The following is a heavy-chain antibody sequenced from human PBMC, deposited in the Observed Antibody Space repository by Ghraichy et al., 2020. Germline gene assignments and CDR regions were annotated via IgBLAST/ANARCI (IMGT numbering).Heavy chain of an antibody. CDR3: ASGIGRILTGDYYYGMDV. J-gene: IGHJ6*02. D-gene: IGHD3-9*01. V-gene: IGHV3-21*01. CDR2: ISSSSSYI. Sequence: GGSLRLSCAASGFTFSSYSMNWVRQAPGKGLEWVSSISSSSSYIYYADSVKGRFTISRDNAKNSLYLQMNSLRAEDTAVYYCASGIGRILTGDYYYGMDVWGQGTTVTVSS. CDR1: GFTFSSYS.